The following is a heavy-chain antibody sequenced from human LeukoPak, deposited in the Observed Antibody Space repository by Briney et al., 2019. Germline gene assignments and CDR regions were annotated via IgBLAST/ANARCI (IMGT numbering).Heavy chain of an antibody. CDR3: AGEYYYGSGNLAS. D-gene: IGHD3-10*01. CDR1: GYSFTDYF. Sequence: ASVKVSCKASGYSFTDYFLHWVRQALGQGLEWMGWINPKSGATNYAERFQGRVTMTSDTSITTAYMELRSLRSDDAAVYYCAGEYYYGSGNLASWGKGTTVTVSS. CDR2: INPKSGAT. J-gene: IGHJ6*04. V-gene: IGHV1-2*02.